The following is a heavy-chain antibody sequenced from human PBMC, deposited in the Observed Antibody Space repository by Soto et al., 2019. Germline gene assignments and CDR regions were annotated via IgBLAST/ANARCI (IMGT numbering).Heavy chain of an antibody. CDR2: ISGSGGST. CDR1: GFTFSSYA. J-gene: IGHJ6*02. D-gene: IGHD3-22*01. CDR3: AKVTMIVVANTKTHYGMDV. V-gene: IGHV3-23*01. Sequence: PGGSLRLSCAASGFTFSSYAMSWVRQAPGKGLEWVSAISGSGGSTYYADSVKGRFTISRDNSKNTLYLQMNSLRAEDTAVYYCAKVTMIVVANTKTHYGMDVWGQGTTVTVSS.